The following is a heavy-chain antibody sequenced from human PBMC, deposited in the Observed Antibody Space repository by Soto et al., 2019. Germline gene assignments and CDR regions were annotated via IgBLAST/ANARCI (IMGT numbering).Heavy chain of an antibody. CDR2: MSASGGDT. V-gene: IGHV3-23*01. D-gene: IGHD1-1*01. J-gene: IGHJ6*02. CDR3: VKDRIMATTGFYALDV. CDR1: GFTFSTYA. Sequence: GGTLRLSCTASGFTFSTYAMAWVRQAPGKGLEWVSGMSASGGDTYYADSVKGRFTISRDNSKSILHLQMNSLRAEDTAVYYCVKDRIMATTGFYALDVWGQGTTVTVSS.